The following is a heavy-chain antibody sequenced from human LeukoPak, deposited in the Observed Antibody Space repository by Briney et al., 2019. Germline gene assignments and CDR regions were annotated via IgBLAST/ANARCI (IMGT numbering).Heavy chain of an antibody. CDR3: ASSAPYCSGGSCYGY. Sequence: SETLSLTCAVSGDSVSSSNYYWSWIRQPPGKGLEWIGYIHYSGSTNYNPSLKSRVTIPVDTSKNQFSLKLSSVTAADTAVYYCASSAPYCSGGSCYGYWGQGTLVTVSS. CDR2: IHYSGST. CDR1: GDSVSSSNYY. D-gene: IGHD2-15*01. V-gene: IGHV4-61*01. J-gene: IGHJ4*02.